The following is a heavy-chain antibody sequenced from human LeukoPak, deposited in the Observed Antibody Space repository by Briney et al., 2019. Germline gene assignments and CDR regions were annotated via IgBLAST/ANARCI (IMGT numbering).Heavy chain of an antibody. Sequence: GEYLKISCKGSGYSFTSYWIGWVRQMPGKGLECMGIIYPGDSDTRYSPSFQGQVTISADKSISTAYLQWSSLKASDTAMYYCAIPQTNYDSSGYYSPLDYWGQGTLVTVSS. CDR3: AIPQTNYDSSGYYSPLDY. D-gene: IGHD3-22*01. J-gene: IGHJ4*01. CDR1: GYSFTSYW. CDR2: IYPGDSDT. V-gene: IGHV5-51*01.